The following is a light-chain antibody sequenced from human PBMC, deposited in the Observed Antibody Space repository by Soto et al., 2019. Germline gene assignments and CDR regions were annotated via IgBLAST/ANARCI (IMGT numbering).Light chain of an antibody. CDR1: QSIETW. Sequence: IQMTQSASTLSASVGNRVTITCRASQSIETWLAWYQQKPGKAPKLLIYKASTLKSGVPSRFSGSGYGTEFNLTISSLQTDDFATYYCQHYNSYSEAFGQGTKVDIK. CDR2: KAS. J-gene: IGKJ1*01. V-gene: IGKV1-5*03. CDR3: QHYNSYSEA.